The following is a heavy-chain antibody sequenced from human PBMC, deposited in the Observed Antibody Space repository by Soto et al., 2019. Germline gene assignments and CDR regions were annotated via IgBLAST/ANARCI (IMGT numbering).Heavy chain of an antibody. CDR3: VREGDYSDNNGYPLFDY. D-gene: IGHD3-22*01. Sequence: QVQLQESGPGLLKPSETLSLTCTVSGASMRNYYWSWIRQPAGKGLEWIGRIFGSGETYYNPSLKSRIILSVDLSKSQLSLELTSVTAADTAVYFCVREGDYSDNNGYPLFDYWGQGTLVTVSP. V-gene: IGHV4-4*07. J-gene: IGHJ4*02. CDR2: IFGSGET. CDR1: GASMRNYY.